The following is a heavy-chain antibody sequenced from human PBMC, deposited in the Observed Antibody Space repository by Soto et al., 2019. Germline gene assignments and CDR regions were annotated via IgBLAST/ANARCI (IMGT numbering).Heavy chain of an antibody. D-gene: IGHD1-1*01. V-gene: IGHV1-2*04. J-gene: IGHJ6*02. CDR2: INPNSGGT. CDR3: ASGLSLEPLGGYGMDV. Sequence: ASVKVSCKASGYTFTGYYMHWVRQAPGRGLEWMGWINPNSGGTNYAQKFQGWVTMTRDTSISTAYMELSRLRSDDTAVYYCASGLSLEPLGGYGMDVWGQGTTVTVSS. CDR1: GYTFTGYY.